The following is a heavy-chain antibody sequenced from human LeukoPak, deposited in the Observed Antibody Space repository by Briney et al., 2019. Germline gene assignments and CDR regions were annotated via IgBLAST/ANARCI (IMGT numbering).Heavy chain of an antibody. CDR3: ARESSGYYFDY. V-gene: IGHV3-53*01. Sequence: PGGSLRLSCAASGFSFSDYYMNWVRQAPGKGLEWVSVIYSGGSTYYADSAKGRFTISRDSSKNTLYLQMNTLRAEDTAVYYCARESSGYYFDYWGQGTLVTVSS. CDR2: IYSGGST. J-gene: IGHJ4*02. CDR1: GFSFSDYY. D-gene: IGHD6-25*01.